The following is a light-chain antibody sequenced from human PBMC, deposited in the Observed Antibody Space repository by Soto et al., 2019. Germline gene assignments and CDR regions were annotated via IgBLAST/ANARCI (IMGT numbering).Light chain of an antibody. CDR2: DAS. J-gene: IGKJ5*01. Sequence: EIVLTESPTTLSLSPGERATLSCRATQGLNNYLHWYQVKPGQPPRLLIFDASNRAAGIPARFSGSGSATDFTLTISSLEPEDSAVYYCQHRTIWPVSFGQGTRLEIK. V-gene: IGKV3-11*01. CDR3: QHRTIWPVS. CDR1: QGLNNY.